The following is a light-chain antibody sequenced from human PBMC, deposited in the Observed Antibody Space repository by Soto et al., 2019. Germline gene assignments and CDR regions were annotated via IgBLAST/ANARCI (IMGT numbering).Light chain of an antibody. CDR3: QTWATGIWV. J-gene: IGLJ3*02. CDR1: SGHSSYA. V-gene: IGLV4-69*01. Sequence: QPVLTQSPSASASLGASVKLTCTLSSGHSSYAIAWHQQQPEKGPRFLMKVNSDDSHNKGDGIPDRFSGSSSGAERYLTISSLQSEDEADYYCQTWATGIWVFGGGTKVTVL. CDR2: VNSDDSH.